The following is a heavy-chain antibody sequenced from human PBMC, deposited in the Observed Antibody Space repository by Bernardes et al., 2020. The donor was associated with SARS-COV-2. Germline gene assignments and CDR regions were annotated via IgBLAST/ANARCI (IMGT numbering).Heavy chain of an antibody. D-gene: IGHD1-26*01. V-gene: IGHV3-21*01. CDR3: ARDRGVVGREVDAFDI. CDR2: ISSSSSYI. Sequence: GGSLRLSCAASGFTFSSYSMNWVRQAPGKWLEWVSSISSSSSYIYYADSVKGRFTISRDNAKNSLYLQMNSLRAEDTAVYYCARDRGVVGREVDAFDIWGQGTMVTVSS. CDR1: GFTFSSYS. J-gene: IGHJ3*02.